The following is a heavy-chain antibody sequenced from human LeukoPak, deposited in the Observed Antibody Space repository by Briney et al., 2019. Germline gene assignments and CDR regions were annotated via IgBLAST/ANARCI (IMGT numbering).Heavy chain of an antibody. J-gene: IGHJ4*02. CDR3: ARTTPAFDY. D-gene: IGHD4-11*01. CDR2: IYYSGST. Sequence: KRSETLSSTCTVSGVSISSYYWSWLRQRPGKGLEWIGYIYYSGSTNYNPSLKSRVTISVDTSKNQFSLQLSSVTAADTAVYYCARTTPAFDYWGQGTAVTVSS. CDR1: GVSISSYY. V-gene: IGHV4-59*01.